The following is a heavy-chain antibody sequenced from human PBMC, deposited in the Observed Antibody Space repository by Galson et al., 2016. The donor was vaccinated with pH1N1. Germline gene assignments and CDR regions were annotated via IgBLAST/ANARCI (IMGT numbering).Heavy chain of an antibody. CDR2: IIPIFNTV. CDR1: GGTFGSYG. Sequence: SVKVSCKASGGTFGSYGINWVRQAPGQGLEWMGGIIPIFNTVKYAQNFKGRVTITADESTTTAYMELSSLRSEDTAMYYCAREDYYDTDLSDWYFDLWGRGTLLTVSS. J-gene: IGHJ2*01. D-gene: IGHD3-22*01. V-gene: IGHV1-69*13. CDR3: AREDYYDTDLSDWYFDL.